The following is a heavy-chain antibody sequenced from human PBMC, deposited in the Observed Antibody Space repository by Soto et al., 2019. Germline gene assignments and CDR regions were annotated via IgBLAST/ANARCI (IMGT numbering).Heavy chain of an antibody. J-gene: IGHJ6*02. Sequence: EVQLVESGGGLVQPGGSLRLSCAASGFTVSVNYMSWVRQAPGKGLVWLSGISSGDPTYYDDCVIGRSTISRDNSKNTLYLQTNSLGTEDTAVYYCARGGALDFWGQGTAVTVSS. V-gene: IGHV3-66*01. CDR1: GFTVSVNY. D-gene: IGHD5-12*01. CDR3: ARGGALDF. CDR2: ISSGDPT.